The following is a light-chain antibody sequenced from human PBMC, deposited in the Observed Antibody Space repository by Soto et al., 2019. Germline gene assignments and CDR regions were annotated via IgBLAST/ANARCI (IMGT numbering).Light chain of an antibody. J-gene: IGKJ3*01. Sequence: DIVLTQSPDSLAMSLGERATINCRSSQSLLRSSNNKNSLAWYQQKPGQPPKLLIYWASTRESGVPDRFSGSVSGTDFTLTISSLLAEDVAVYYCQHYLTTPLSFGPGTKVEIK. CDR3: QHYLTTPLS. CDR2: WAS. CDR1: QSLLRSSNNKNS. V-gene: IGKV4-1*01.